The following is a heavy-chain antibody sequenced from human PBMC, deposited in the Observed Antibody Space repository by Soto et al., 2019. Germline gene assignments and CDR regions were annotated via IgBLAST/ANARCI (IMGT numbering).Heavy chain of an antibody. CDR3: ATEGVVLTANYYSCCIHF. CDR2: IYPGDSDT. Sequence: PGESLKISCKGSGYSFTSYWIGWVRQMPGKGLEWMGIIYPGDSDTRYSPSFQGQVTISADKSISTAYLQWSSLKASDTAMYYCATEGVVLTANYYSCCIHFCGQRPTVSVSS. J-gene: IGHJ6*02. D-gene: IGHD2-21*02. V-gene: IGHV5-51*01. CDR1: GYSFTSYW.